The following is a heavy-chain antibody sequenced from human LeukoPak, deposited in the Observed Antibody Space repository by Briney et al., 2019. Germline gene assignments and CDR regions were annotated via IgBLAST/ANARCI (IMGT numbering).Heavy chain of an antibody. CDR1: GYTFTSYG. CDR2: ISAYNGNT. CDR3: ARAPPLAYCGGDCFFDY. D-gene: IGHD2-21*02. J-gene: IGHJ4*02. Sequence: ASVKVSCKASGYTFTSYGISWVRQAPGQGLEWMGWISAYNGNTNYAQKLQGRVTMTTDTSTSTAYMELRSLRSDDTAVYYCARAPPLAYCGGDCFFDYWGQGTLVTVSS. V-gene: IGHV1-18*01.